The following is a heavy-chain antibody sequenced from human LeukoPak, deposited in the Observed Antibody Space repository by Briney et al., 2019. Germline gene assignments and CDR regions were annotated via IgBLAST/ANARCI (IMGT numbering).Heavy chain of an antibody. V-gene: IGHV1-69*13. CDR2: IIPIFGTP. CDR1: GGNFSNYA. CDR3: ARASSDDTAMATPFAY. J-gene: IGHJ4*02. Sequence: GASVKVSCKASGGNFSNYAINWVRQAPGQGLEWMGGIIPIFGTPNYVQKFQGRVTITADESTSTAYMELSSLRSEDTAVYYCARASSDDTAMATPFAYWGQGTLVTVSS. D-gene: IGHD5-18*01.